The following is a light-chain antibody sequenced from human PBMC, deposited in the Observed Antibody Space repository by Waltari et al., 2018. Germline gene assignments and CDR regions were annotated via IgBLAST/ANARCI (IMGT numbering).Light chain of an antibody. CDR3: QQRSNWSPALT. J-gene: IGKJ4*01. Sequence: EIVLTQSTVTLSLSPGDRATLSCRASQGVSSYLTWYQQKPCQAPLLLIYDASNLATGIPARFRGSESGTDFTLTISRLEPEDVAVYYGQQRSNWSPALTFGGGTKVEVK. V-gene: IGKV3-11*01. CDR1: QGVSSY. CDR2: DAS.